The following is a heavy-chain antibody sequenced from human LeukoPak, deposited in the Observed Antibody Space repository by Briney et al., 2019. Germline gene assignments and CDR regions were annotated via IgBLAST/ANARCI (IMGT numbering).Heavy chain of an antibody. J-gene: IGHJ4*02. CDR1: GFTFSRYS. CDR3: AKDWGDYYASGSSYLDD. D-gene: IGHD3-10*01. CDR2: ISHDGSNK. Sequence: GRSLRLSCAASGFTFSRYSMHWVRQAPGKGLEWVATISHDGSNKNYGDSVKGRFTISRDNSKNTLYVQMNSLRAEDTAVYFCAKDWGDYYASGSSYLDDWGQGTLVTVSS. V-gene: IGHV3-30*18.